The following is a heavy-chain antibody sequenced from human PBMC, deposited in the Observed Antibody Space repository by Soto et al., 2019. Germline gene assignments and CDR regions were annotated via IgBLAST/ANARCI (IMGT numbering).Heavy chain of an antibody. V-gene: IGHV5-51*01. D-gene: IGHD2-2*01. Sequence: PGESLKISCKTSGDSFTTYWIAWVRQMPGKGLEWMGIIYPGDSDTRYSPSFQGQVTISVDKSITTAYLQWSSLKASDTAMYYCAASARGFCCSVSCRELRNDYGFDVWGQGTKVTVSS. J-gene: IGHJ6*02. CDR3: AASARGFCCSVSCRELRNDYGFDV. CDR1: GDSFTTYW. CDR2: IYPGDSDT.